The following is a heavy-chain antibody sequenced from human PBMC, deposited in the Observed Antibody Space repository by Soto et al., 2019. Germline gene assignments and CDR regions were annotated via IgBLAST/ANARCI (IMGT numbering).Heavy chain of an antibody. Sequence: PGESQKISCRGSGYRFTSYGIGWVRQMPGKGPEWMGIIHPGDSDTRHSPSFQGQVTISADKSISTAYLQWSSLKASDTAMYYCARHSSSSLLYYYGMDVWGQGTTVTVSS. J-gene: IGHJ6*02. CDR1: GYRFTSYG. CDR3: ARHSSSSLLYYYGMDV. D-gene: IGHD2-2*01. CDR2: IHPGDSDT. V-gene: IGHV5-51*01.